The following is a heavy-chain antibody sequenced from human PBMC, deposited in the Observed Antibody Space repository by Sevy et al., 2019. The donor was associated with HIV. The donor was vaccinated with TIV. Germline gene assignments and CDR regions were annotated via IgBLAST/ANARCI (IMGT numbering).Heavy chain of an antibody. Sequence: GSSLRLSCLASGFTFKNAWMSWVRQTPGKGLEWVGRIKSKTDGGTRDFAAVVKGRFAITRDDSKNTVSLQMDNLRTEDTAIYYCTAGVGTSDFDYWGQGILVTVSS. J-gene: IGHJ4*02. CDR1: GFTFKNAW. CDR3: TAGVGTSDFDY. V-gene: IGHV3-15*01. CDR2: IKSKTDGGTR. D-gene: IGHD3-3*01.